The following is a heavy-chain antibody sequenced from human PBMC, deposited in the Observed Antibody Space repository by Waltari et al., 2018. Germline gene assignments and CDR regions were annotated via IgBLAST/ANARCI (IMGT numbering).Heavy chain of an antibody. V-gene: IGHV4-59*12. J-gene: IGHJ4*02. CDR2: IHYTGST. CDR3: ARNLGFGGLIGPFEH. D-gene: IGHD3-16*01. Sequence: QVQLQESGPGLVKPSETLSLNCTVSGGSIRSSYWSWIRQSPGKGLEWLGCIHYTGSTNYNPSLKSRLTISLDTSKDQFPLKLSSVTAADTAMYYCARNLGFGGLIGPFEHWGQGTLVTVSS. CDR1: GGSIRSSY.